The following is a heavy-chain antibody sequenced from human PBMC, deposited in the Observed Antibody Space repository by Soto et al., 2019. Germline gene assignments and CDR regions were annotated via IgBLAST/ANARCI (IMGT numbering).Heavy chain of an antibody. D-gene: IGHD5-12*01. CDR2: IIPILGIA. Sequence: SVKVSCKASAGSFSSYTISWVRQAPGQGLEWMGRIIPILGIANYAQKFQGRVTITADKSTSTAYMELSSLRSEDTAVYYCARHAYSGYDFDYWGQGTLVTVSS. J-gene: IGHJ4*02. CDR1: AGSFSSYT. CDR3: ARHAYSGYDFDY. V-gene: IGHV1-69*02.